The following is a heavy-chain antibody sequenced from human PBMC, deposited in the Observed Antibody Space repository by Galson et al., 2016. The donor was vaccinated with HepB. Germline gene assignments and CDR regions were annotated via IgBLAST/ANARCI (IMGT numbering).Heavy chain of an antibody. J-gene: IGHJ4*02. CDR3: AMDVGGELGLYY. CDR2: IIPMSGTA. D-gene: IGHD2-21*01. CDR1: GGTFSSHA. V-gene: IGHV1-69*13. Sequence: SVKVSCKASGGTFSSHAISWVRQAPGQGLEWMGGIIPMSGTADYAQQFQGRVTITADESTSTAYLEVSSLRSEDTAVYYCAMDVGGELGLYYWGQGTPVTVSS.